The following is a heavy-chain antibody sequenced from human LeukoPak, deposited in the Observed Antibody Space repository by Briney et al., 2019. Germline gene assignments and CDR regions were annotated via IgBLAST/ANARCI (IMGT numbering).Heavy chain of an antibody. V-gene: IGHV4-4*07. CDR1: GASITNYY. D-gene: IGHD4-17*01. CDR2: MYPSGST. Sequence: SETLSLTCTVSGASITNYYWNWIRQPAGKGLEWIGRMYPSGSTNYNPSLKSRVTMSVDTSKNQFSLKLSSVTAADTAVYYCASLYGDYDYWGQGTLVTVSS. J-gene: IGHJ4*02. CDR3: ASLYGDYDY.